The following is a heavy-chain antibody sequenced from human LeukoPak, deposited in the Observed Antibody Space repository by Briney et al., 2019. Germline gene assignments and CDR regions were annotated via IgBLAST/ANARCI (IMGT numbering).Heavy chain of an antibody. CDR1: GYSFTSYW. D-gene: IGHD6-6*01. CDR2: IDPSDSYT. CDR3: ARHRPGGAGDY. V-gene: IGHV5-10-1*01. J-gene: IGHJ4*02. Sequence: GESLKISCQGSGYSFTSYWINWVRQMPGKGLEWMGRIDPSDSYTNHSPSFQGHVTISADKSLSTAYLQWSSLKASDTAMCYCARHRPGGAGDYWGQGTLVTVSS.